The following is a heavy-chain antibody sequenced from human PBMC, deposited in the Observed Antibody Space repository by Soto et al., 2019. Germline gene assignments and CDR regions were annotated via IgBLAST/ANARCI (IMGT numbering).Heavy chain of an antibody. CDR2: IIPIFGTA. Sequence: ASVKVSCKASGGTFSSYAISWVRQAPGQGLEWMGGIIPIFGTANYAQKFQGRVTITADESTSTAYMELSSLRSEDTAVYYWARELPSMHLTTALKPWGGGGDDAFDIWGQGTMVTVSS. J-gene: IGHJ3*02. CDR3: ARELPSMHLTTALKPWGGGGDDAFDI. V-gene: IGHV1-69*13. CDR1: GGTFSSYA. D-gene: IGHD3-16*01.